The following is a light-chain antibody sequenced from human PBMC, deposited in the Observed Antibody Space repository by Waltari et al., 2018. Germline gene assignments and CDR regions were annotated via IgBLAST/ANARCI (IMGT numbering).Light chain of an antibody. J-gene: IGLJ3*02. CDR1: SSNIGTNT. CDR3: ATWDDSLSGRV. V-gene: IGLV1-44*01. CDR2: ANY. Sequence: QSVLTQPPSASGTPRQRVTISCSGSSSNIGTNTVTWYQLVPGTAPKTVIFANYHRPSGVPDRFSASKSGTSASLVISGLQSEDEADYFCATWDDSLSGRVFGGGTKVTVL.